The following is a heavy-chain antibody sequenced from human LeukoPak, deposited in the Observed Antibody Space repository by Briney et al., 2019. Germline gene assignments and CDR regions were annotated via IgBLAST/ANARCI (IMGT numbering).Heavy chain of an antibody. J-gene: IGHJ6*03. V-gene: IGHV1-69*01. CDR3: AREFGTRTTIGYYMDV. D-gene: IGHD3-22*01. CDR1: GGPFFSDA. CDR2: VIPIFGTA. Sequence: PGKVSFKASGGPFFSDAIRWGRPAPGEGVVWRGGVIPIFGTANYAQKFQGRVTITADESTSTAYMELSSLRSEDTAVYYCAREFGTRTTIGYYMDVWGKGTTVTISS.